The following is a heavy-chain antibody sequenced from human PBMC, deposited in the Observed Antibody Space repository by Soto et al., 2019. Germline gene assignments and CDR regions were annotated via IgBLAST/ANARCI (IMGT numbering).Heavy chain of an antibody. Sequence: QVLLHESGPGLVKPSGTLSLTCTVSGVSISRGDWWSWVRQAPGKELQWIGEIHHSAGTSSHPSLRSRVSLSADTSKNQFSLKLKSVTAADTGVYYCARLVYDTRLNYLSLDSWGQGLLVTLSS. CDR2: IHHSAGT. D-gene: IGHD3-22*01. V-gene: IGHV4-4*02. J-gene: IGHJ4*02. CDR3: ARLVYDTRLNYLSLDS. CDR1: GVSISRGDW.